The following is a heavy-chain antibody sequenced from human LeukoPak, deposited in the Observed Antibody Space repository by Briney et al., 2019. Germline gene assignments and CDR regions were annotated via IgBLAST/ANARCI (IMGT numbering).Heavy chain of an antibody. J-gene: IGHJ6*02. CDR2: INQSGST. D-gene: IGHD2-2*02. Sequence: PSETLSLTCAVYGGSFSGYYWSWIRQPPGKGLEWIGEINQSGSTNYNPSLKSRVTISVDTSKNQFSLKLSSVTAADTAVYYCARKSPLYCSSTSCYTFFRTRNYYYGMDVWGQGTTVTVSS. CDR1: GGSFSGYY. V-gene: IGHV4-34*01. CDR3: ARKSPLYCSSTSCYTFFRTRNYYYGMDV.